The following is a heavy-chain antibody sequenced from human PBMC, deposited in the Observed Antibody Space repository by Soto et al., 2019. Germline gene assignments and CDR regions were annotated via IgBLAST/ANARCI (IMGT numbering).Heavy chain of an antibody. D-gene: IGHD2-15*01. CDR3: ARDGEYCSGGSCYSGWFDP. Sequence: SETLSLTCTVSGGSISSGGYYWSWIRQHPGKGLEWIGYIYYSGSTYYNPSLKSRVTISVDTSKNQFSLKLSSVTAADTAVYYCARDGEYCSGGSCYSGWFDPWGQGTLVTVSS. CDR1: GGSISSGGYY. CDR2: IYYSGST. V-gene: IGHV4-31*03. J-gene: IGHJ5*02.